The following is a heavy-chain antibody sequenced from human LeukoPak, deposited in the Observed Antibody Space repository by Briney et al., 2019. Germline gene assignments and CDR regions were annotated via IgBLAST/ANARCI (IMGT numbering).Heavy chain of an antibody. D-gene: IGHD2-2*01. V-gene: IGHV4-61*02. J-gene: IGHJ5*02. CDR3: ARESSSTWGWFEP. CDR1: GDSISSGSYY. Sequence: SETLSLTCTVSGDSISSGSYYWSWIRQPAGKGLEWIGRLYTSGNTNYNPSLKSRVTISVDSSKNHFSLNLSSVTAADTAVYYCARESSSTWGWFEPWGQGTQVTVSS. CDR2: LYTSGNT.